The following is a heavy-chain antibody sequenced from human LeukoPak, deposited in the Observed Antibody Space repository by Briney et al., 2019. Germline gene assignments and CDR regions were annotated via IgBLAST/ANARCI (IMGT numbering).Heavy chain of an antibody. D-gene: IGHD5-18*01. V-gene: IGHV4-59*01. CDR3: ARIVPYNYGYIDY. J-gene: IGHJ4*02. Sequence: SETLSLTCTVSGGSISPYYWSWIRQPPGKGLEWIGYIYYSGSTNYNASPRSRVTISVDTSKNQLSLKLSSVTAADTAVYYCARIVPYNYGYIDYWGQGTLVTVSS. CDR1: GGSISPYY. CDR2: IYYSGST.